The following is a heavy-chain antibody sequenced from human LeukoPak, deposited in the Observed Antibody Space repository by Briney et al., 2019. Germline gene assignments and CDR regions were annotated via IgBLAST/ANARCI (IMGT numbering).Heavy chain of an antibody. V-gene: IGHV3-30*02. D-gene: IGHD3-9*01. J-gene: IGHJ4*02. CDR2: ILYDGSNK. Sequence: GGSLRLACAASGFTFSSDSMNWVRQAPGKGLEWVAFILYDGSNKYYADSMKGRFTISRDNSQNKLHLQMNSLRDEDTAVYYCAKDHYDILTGYSGFDYWGQGPLVTVSS. CDR3: AKDHYDILTGYSGFDY. CDR1: GFTFSSDS.